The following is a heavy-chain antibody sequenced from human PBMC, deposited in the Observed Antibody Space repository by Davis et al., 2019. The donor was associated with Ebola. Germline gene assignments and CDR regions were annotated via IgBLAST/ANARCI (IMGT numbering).Heavy chain of an antibody. CDR1: GFTFSSYS. D-gene: IGHD1-26*01. J-gene: IGHJ3*02. V-gene: IGHV3-21*04. Sequence: PGGSLRLSCAASGFTFSSYSMNWVRQAPGKGLEWVSSISSSSSYIYYADSVKGRFTISRDNSKNSLYLQMNSLRTEDTALYYCAKGPYSGSYFDAFDIWGQGTMVTVSS. CDR3: AKGPYSGSYFDAFDI. CDR2: ISSSSSYI.